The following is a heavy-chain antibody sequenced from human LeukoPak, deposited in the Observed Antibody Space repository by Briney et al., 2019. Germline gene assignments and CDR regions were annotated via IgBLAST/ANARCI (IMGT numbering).Heavy chain of an antibody. J-gene: IGHJ5*02. CDR2: INPNNGNT. D-gene: IGHD6-13*01. CDR1: GYTFTNNF. Sequence: ASVKVSCKASGYTFTNNFMHWVRQAPGQGLEWMGWINPNNGNTNYAQKLQGRVTMTTDTSTSTAYMELRSLRSDDTAVYYCATSECSSSWIGLSWFDPWGQGTLVTVSS. V-gene: IGHV1-18*04. CDR3: ATSECSSSWIGLSWFDP.